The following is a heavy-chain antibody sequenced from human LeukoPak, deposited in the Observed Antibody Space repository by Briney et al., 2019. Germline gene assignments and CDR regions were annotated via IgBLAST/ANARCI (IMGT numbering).Heavy chain of an antibody. CDR2: ISYDGSNK. Sequence: GGSLRLSCAASGFTFSSYGMHWVRQAPGKGLEWVAVISYDGSNKYYADSVKGRFTISRDNSKNTLYLQMNSLRAEDTAVYYCAKSPSRIVGATMAFDIWGQGTMVTVSS. D-gene: IGHD1-26*01. V-gene: IGHV3-30*18. CDR3: AKSPSRIVGATMAFDI. J-gene: IGHJ3*02. CDR1: GFTFSSYG.